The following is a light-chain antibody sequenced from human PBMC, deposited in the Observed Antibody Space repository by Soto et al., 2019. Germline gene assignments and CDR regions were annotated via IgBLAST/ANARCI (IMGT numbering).Light chain of an antibody. CDR2: RNN. CDR3: AAWDDSLSACV. V-gene: IGLV1-47*01. Sequence: QSVLTQPPSASGTPGQRVTISCSGSSSNIGSNYVYWYQQLPGTAPKLLIYRNNQRPSGVPDRFSGSKSGTSASLAISGLRSEDEDDYYCAAWDDSLSACVFGGGTPLTVL. CDR1: SSNIGSNY. J-gene: IGLJ7*01.